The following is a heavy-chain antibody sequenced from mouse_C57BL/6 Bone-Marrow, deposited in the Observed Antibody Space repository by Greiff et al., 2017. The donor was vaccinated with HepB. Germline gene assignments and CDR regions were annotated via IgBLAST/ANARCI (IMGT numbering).Heavy chain of an antibody. J-gene: IGHJ4*01. CDR2: IWTGGGT. CDR1: GFSLTSYA. D-gene: IGHD1-1*01. Sequence: VKLVESGPGLVAPSQSLSITCTVSGFSLTSYAISWVRQPPGKGLEWLGVIWTGGGTNYNSALKSRLSISKDNSKSQVFLKMNSLQTDDTARYYCARNYGSSFYAMDYWGQGTSVTVSS. CDR3: ARNYGSSFYAMDY. V-gene: IGHV2-9-1*01.